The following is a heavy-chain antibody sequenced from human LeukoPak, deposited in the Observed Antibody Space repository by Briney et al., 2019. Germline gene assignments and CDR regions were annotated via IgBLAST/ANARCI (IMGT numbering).Heavy chain of an antibody. Sequence: SETLSLTCTVSGGSISSSSYYWGWIRQPPGKGLEWIGSIYYSGSTYYNPSVKSRVTISVDTSKNQFSLKLSSVTAADTALYYCARQGANYDILTGYSARDAFDIWGQGTMVTVSS. V-gene: IGHV4-39*01. CDR2: IYYSGST. CDR1: GGSISSSSYY. D-gene: IGHD3-9*01. J-gene: IGHJ3*02. CDR3: ARQGANYDILTGYSARDAFDI.